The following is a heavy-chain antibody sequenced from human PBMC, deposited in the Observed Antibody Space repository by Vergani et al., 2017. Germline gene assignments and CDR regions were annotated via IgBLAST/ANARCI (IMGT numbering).Heavy chain of an antibody. CDR3: TTYLAVAGIGDTEKKYYYYYGMDV. J-gene: IGHJ6*02. Sequence: EVQLVESGGGLVKPGGSLRLSCAASGFTFSNAWMSWVRQAPGKGLEWVGRIKSKTDGGTTDYAAPVKGRLTISRDDSKNTLYLQMNSLKTEDTAVYYCTTYLAVAGIGDTEKKYYYYYGMDVWGQGTTVTVSS. D-gene: IGHD6-19*01. CDR2: IKSKTDGGTT. CDR1: GFTFSNAW. V-gene: IGHV3-15*01.